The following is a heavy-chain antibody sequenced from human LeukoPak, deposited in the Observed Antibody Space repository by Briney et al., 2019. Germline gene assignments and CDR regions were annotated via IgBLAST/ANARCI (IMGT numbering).Heavy chain of an antibody. Sequence: ASVKVSCKAPGYSFTSYGISWVRQDPGQGLEWMGWISAYNGNTNYARKLQGRVTMTTDTSTSTAYMELRSLRSDDTAVYYCARREQWLVGDDYWGQGTLVTVSS. J-gene: IGHJ4*02. CDR1: GYSFTSYG. CDR2: ISAYNGNT. V-gene: IGHV1-18*01. CDR3: ARREQWLVGDDY. D-gene: IGHD6-19*01.